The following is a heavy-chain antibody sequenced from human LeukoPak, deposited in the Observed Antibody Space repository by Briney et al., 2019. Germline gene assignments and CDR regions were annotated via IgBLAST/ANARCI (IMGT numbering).Heavy chain of an antibody. Sequence: GGSLRLSCVASGFTFGGYTINWVRLAPGKGLEWVSSISSSLNMYFAESVKGRFTISRDSARNSVSLQLNSLRVEDTAVYYCAREARSVAFDIWGQGTVVTVSS. J-gene: IGHJ3*02. D-gene: IGHD3-3*01. CDR1: GFTFGGYT. CDR2: ISSSLNM. V-gene: IGHV3-21*01. CDR3: AREARSVAFDI.